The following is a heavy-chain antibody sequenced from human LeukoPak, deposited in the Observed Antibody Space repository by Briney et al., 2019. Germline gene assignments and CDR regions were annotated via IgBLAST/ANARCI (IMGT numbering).Heavy chain of an antibody. J-gene: IGHJ3*02. CDR1: GYTFTSYY. Sequence: ASVKVSCKASGYTFTSYYMHWVRQAPGQGLEWMGIINPSGGSTSYAQKFHGRVTMTRDMSTSTVYMELSSLRSEDTAVYYCARALITFGGGNAFDIWGQGTMVTVSS. CDR3: ARALITFGGGNAFDI. CDR2: INPSGGST. D-gene: IGHD3-16*01. V-gene: IGHV1-46*01.